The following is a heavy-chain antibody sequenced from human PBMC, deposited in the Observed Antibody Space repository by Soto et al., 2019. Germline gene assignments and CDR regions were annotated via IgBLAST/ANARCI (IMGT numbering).Heavy chain of an antibody. CDR1: GGSISSGDYY. J-gene: IGHJ4*02. V-gene: IGHV4-30-4*01. CDR3: ATNAYDSSGYYAY. CDR2: IYYSGST. D-gene: IGHD3-22*01. Sequence: SETLSLTCTVSGGSISSGDYYWSWIRQPPGKGLEWIGYIYYSGSTYYNPSLKSRVTISVDTSKNQFSLKLSSVTAADTAVYYCATNAYDSSGYYAYWGQGTLVTVSS.